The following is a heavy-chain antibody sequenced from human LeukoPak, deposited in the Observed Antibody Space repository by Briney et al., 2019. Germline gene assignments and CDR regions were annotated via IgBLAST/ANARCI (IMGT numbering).Heavy chain of an antibody. J-gene: IGHJ5*02. CDR3: ARVHCSSTSCYTEYWFDP. CDR1: GYTFTSYY. CDR2: INPSGGST. V-gene: IGHV1-46*01. Sequence: GASVKVSCKASGYTFTSYYMHWVRQAPGQGLEWMGIINPSGGSTSYAQKFQGRFTMTRDMSTSTVYMELSSLRSEDTAVYYCARVHCSSTSCYTEYWFDPWGQGTLVTVSS. D-gene: IGHD2-2*02.